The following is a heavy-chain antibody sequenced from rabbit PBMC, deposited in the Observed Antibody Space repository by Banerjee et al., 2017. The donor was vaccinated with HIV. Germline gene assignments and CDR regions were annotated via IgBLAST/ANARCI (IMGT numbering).Heavy chain of an antibody. V-gene: IGHV1S40*01. CDR2: IYAGSSAST. D-gene: IGHD6-1*01. Sequence: QSLEESGGDLLKPGASLTLTCKASGFSFGSRYCVCWVRQAPGKGLEWIACIYAGSSASTYYASWAKGRFAVSKTSSTTVTLQMTSLTAADTATYFCARGYTYSYVGVAYATDYFNLWGQGTLVTVS. CDR1: GFSFGSRYC. J-gene: IGHJ4*01. CDR3: ARGYTYSYVGVAYATDYFNL.